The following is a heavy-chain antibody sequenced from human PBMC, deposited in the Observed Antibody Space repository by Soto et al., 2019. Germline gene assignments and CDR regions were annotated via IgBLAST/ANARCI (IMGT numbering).Heavy chain of an antibody. CDR2: INPSGGST. V-gene: IGHV1-46*01. CDR1: GYTFTSYY. J-gene: IGHJ6*02. Sequence: GASVKVSCKASGYTFTSYYMHWVRQAPGQGLEWMGIINPSGGSTSYAQKFQGRVTMTRDTSTSTVYMELSSLRSEDAAVYYCAREWFGESQYYYYGMDVWGQGTTVTAP. D-gene: IGHD3-10*01. CDR3: AREWFGESQYYYYGMDV.